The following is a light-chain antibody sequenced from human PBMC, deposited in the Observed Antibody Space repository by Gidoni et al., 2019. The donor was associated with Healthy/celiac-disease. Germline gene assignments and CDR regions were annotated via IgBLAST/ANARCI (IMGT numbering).Light chain of an antibody. J-gene: IGKJ4*01. CDR3: QQRSNWPPLT. CDR2: DAS. Sequence: EIVLTQSPATLSLSPGERATLPCRASQSVSSYLAWYQQKPGQAPRLLIYDASNRATGIPARFSGSGSGTDFTLTISSLEQEDFAVYYCQQRSNWPPLTFXGXTKVEIK. V-gene: IGKV3-11*01. CDR1: QSVSSY.